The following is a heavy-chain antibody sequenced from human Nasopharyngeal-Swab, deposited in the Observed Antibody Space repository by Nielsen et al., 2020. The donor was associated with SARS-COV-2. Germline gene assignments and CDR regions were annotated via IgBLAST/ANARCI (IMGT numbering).Heavy chain of an antibody. CDR2: INPNSGGT. V-gene: IGHV1-2*04. CDR1: GYTFTGYY. J-gene: IGHJ6*02. CDR3: ARALGLYYYYYGMDV. Sequence: SVKVSCKASGYTFTGYYMHWVRQAPGQGLEWMGWINPNSGGTNYAQKFQGWVTMTRDTSISTAYMELSRLRSDDTAVYYCARALGLYYYYYGMDVWGQGTTVTVSS. D-gene: IGHD7-27*01.